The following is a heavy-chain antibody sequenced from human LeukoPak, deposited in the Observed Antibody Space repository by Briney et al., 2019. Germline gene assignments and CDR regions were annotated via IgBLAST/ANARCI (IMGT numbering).Heavy chain of an antibody. D-gene: IGHD2-2*01. CDR2: ISGGGGST. CDR3: AKNWAFPGCSSTSCPNWFDP. V-gene: IGHV3-23*01. Sequence: GSLRLSCAASGFTFSSYAMSWVRQAPGKGLEWVSAISGGGGSTYYADSVKGRFTISRDNSKNTLYLQMNSLRAEDTAVYYCAKNWAFPGCSSTSCPNWFDPWGQGTLVTVSS. J-gene: IGHJ5*02. CDR1: GFTFSSYA.